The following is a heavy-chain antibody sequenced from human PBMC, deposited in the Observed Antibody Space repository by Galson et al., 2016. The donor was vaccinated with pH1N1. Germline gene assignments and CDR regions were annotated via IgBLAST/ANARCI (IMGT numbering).Heavy chain of an antibody. D-gene: IGHD2-21*01. CDR3: ARAIAQRDSY. V-gene: IGHV3-7*01. CDR1: GFSLSTFW. Sequence: SLRLSCAASGFSLSTFWMTWVRQAPGKGLEWVANIDQDGSVKYYVDSVKGRFTISRDNAKNSLYLQMDSLRAEDTAVYYCARAIAQRDSYWGQGTLVTVSS. J-gene: IGHJ4*02. CDR2: IDQDGSVK.